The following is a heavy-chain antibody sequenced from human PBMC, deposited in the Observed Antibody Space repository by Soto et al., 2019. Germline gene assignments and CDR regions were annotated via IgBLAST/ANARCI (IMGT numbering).Heavy chain of an antibody. CDR3: ARTLPLPYSGSPSTFDP. D-gene: IGHD1-26*01. CDR2: IHSSGST. CDR1: GGSMSSYH. J-gene: IGHJ5*02. V-gene: IGHV4-4*07. Sequence: SETLSLTCTVSGGSMSSYHWSWIRQPAGKGLEWIGRIHSSGSTNYNPSLKSQVTMSVETSKNQFSLNMTSVTAADTAVYYCARTLPLPYSGSPSTFDPWGQGTLVTVSS.